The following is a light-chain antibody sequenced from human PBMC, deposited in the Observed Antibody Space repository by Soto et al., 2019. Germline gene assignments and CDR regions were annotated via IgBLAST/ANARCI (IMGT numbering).Light chain of an antibody. CDR1: QGYRSD. V-gene: IGKV1-6*01. CDR2: AAS. J-gene: IGKJ2*01. Sequence: AIQVTQSPSSLSASVGDRVTITCRATQGYRSDLGWYQQKPGKAPKLLIYAASDLQAEVPSRLSGSGSGTDFTRAISSRQAEDFGTFFCRQEQDCQGSFGQGTMREIK. CDR3: RQEQDCQGS.